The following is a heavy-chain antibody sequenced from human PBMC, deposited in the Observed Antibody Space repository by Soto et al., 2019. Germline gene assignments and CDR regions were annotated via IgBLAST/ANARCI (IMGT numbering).Heavy chain of an antibody. V-gene: IGHV1-69*04. CDR3: ARDLESYGSATDY. Sequence: SVKVSCKASGGTFSSYTISWVRQAPGQGLEWMGRIIPILGIANYAQKFQGRVTITADKSTSTAYMELSSLRSEDTAVYYCARDLESYGSATDYWGQGTLVTVSS. CDR2: IIPILGIA. CDR1: GGTFSSYT. D-gene: IGHD3-10*01. J-gene: IGHJ4*02.